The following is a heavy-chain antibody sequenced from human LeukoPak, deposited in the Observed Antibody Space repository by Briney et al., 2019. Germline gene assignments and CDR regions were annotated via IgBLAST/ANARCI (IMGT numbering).Heavy chain of an antibody. J-gene: IGHJ4*02. V-gene: IGHV4-34*01. Sequence: SETLSLTCAVYGGSFSGYYWSWIHQPPGKGLEWIGEINHSGSTNYNPSLKSRVTISVDTSKNQFSLKLSSVTAADTAVYYCARSPTYNWNYVVDSHFDYWGQGTLVTVSS. D-gene: IGHD1-7*01. CDR1: GGSFSGYY. CDR3: ARSPTYNWNYVVDSHFDY. CDR2: INHSGST.